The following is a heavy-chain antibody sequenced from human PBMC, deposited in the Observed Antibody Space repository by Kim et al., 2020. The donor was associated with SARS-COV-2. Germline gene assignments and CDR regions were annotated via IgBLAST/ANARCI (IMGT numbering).Heavy chain of an antibody. J-gene: IGHJ5*02. D-gene: IGHD6-13*01. CDR1: GYTFTSYA. V-gene: IGHV7-4-1*02. Sequence: ASVKVSCKASGYTFTSYAMNWVRQAPGQGLEWMGWINTNTGNPTYAQGFTGRFVFSLDTSVSTAYLQISSLKAEDTAVYYCASLPDPYSNSWPGGFDPWGQGTLVTVSS. CDR2: INTNTGNP. CDR3: ASLPDPYSNSWPGGFDP.